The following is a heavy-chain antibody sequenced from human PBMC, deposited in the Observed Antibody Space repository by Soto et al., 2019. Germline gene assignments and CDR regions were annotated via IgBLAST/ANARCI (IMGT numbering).Heavy chain of an antibody. V-gene: IGHV5-51*01. CDR1: GYSFTSYC. J-gene: IGHJ6*02. D-gene: IGHD2-15*01. Sequence: GESLKISGNSSGYSFTSYCIGWVLQMPWKGLEWMGIIHPGDSDTKYSPSFQGQVTISVDKSITTAYLQWSSLKASDTAMYYCARTPGPEVAASLEYYYFSGMDVWGQGTTVTVSS. CDR2: IHPGDSDT. CDR3: ARTPGPEVAASLEYYYFSGMDV.